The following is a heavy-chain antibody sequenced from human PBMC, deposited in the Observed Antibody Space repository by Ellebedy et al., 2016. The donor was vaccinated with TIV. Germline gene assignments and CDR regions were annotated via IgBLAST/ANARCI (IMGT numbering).Heavy chain of an antibody. CDR1: GYTFTSYG. J-gene: IGHJ4*02. V-gene: IGHV1-46*01. Sequence: ASVKVSCKASGYTFTSYGIIWVRQAPGQGLEWMGIIDPSGGSTICSQTFQGRVTMTNDTSTNTVYMELSSLRSEDTAIYYCARKYYFDFWGQGTLVTVSS. CDR3: ARKYYFDF. CDR2: IDPSGGST.